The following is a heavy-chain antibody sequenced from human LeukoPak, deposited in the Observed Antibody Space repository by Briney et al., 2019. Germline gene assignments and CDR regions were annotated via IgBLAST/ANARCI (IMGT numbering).Heavy chain of an antibody. CDR1: QCSLLNNC. J-gene: IGHJ3*02. CDR2: ISRDGSVT. CDR3: VREVGAPGSFDI. D-gene: IGHD1-26*01. Sequence: PGGSLTLSRLGSQCSLLNNCWHWVRPAACRGLTWVSRISRDGSVTDYADCVRDRSAISRDKDNNTLSLEMNSLRGEDTGLFYCVREVGAPGSFDIWGQGTLVTVSS. V-gene: IGHV3-74*01.